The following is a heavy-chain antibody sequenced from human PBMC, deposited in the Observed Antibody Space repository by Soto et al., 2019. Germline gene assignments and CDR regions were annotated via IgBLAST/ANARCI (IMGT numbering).Heavy chain of an antibody. D-gene: IGHD3-22*01. CDR2: IIPIFGTA. J-gene: IGHJ4*02. CDR1: GGTFSSYA. V-gene: IGHV1-69*01. Sequence: VYCNASGGTFSSYAISWVRQAPGQGLEWMGGIIPIFGTANYAQKFQGRVTITADESTSTAYMELSSLRSEDTAVYYCATLPYSSGWCGRPYYDSSGPFDYWGQGTLVTVSS. CDR3: ATLPYSSGWCGRPYYDSSGPFDY.